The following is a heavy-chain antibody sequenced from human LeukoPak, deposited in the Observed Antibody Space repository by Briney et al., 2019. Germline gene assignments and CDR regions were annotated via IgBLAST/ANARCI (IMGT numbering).Heavy chain of an antibody. CDR1: GFTFSSYW. V-gene: IGHV3-66*01. CDR2: MYSGGSI. J-gene: IGHJ6*02. Sequence: PGGSLRLSCAASGFTFSSYWMSWVRQAPGKGLEWVSVMYSGGSIYYADSVKGRFTISRDNSKNTLYLQMNSLRAEDTAVYYCTRTYYYGSGFYGMDVWGQGTTVTVSS. D-gene: IGHD3-10*01. CDR3: TRTYYYGSGFYGMDV.